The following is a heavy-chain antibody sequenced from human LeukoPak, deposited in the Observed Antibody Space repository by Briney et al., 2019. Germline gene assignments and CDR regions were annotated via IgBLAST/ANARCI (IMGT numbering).Heavy chain of an antibody. CDR2: MYPGDSDT. D-gene: IGHD3-10*01. V-gene: IGHV5-51*01. CDR3: AASTYGSGAYVGFDS. Sequence: GESLKISCRAAGYTFTNYWIGWVRQMPGKGLEWMGIMYPGDSDTRYSTSFQGQVTLSADKSISTAYLQWSSLKASDTAMYYCAASTYGSGAYVGFDSWGQGTLVTVSS. J-gene: IGHJ4*02. CDR1: GYTFTNYW.